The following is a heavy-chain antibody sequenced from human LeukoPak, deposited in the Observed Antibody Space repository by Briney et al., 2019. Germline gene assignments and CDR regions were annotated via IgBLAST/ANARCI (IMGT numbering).Heavy chain of an antibody. CDR3: ARGYINYPDY. CDR2: INSDGSST. D-gene: IGHD1-7*01. J-gene: IGHJ4*02. V-gene: IGHV3-74*01. Sequence: PGGSLRLSCAASGFTFSSYWMHWGRQAPGKGRVWVSRINSDGSSTSYADSVKGRFTISRDNAKNTLYLQMNSLSSEDTAVYYCARGYINYPDYWGQGTLVTVSS. CDR1: GFTFSSYW.